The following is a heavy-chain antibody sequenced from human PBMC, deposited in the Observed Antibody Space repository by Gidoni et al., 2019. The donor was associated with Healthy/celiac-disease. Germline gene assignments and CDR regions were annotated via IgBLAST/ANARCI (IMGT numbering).Heavy chain of an antibody. CDR2: INHSGST. CDR3: AREGWYLDY. J-gene: IGHJ4*02. V-gene: IGHV4-34*01. CDR1: GGSFSGYY. Sequence: QVQLQQWVAGLLKPSKTLSLPCAVYGGSFSGYYWSWSRQPPGNGLEWIGEINHSGSTNYNPALKSRVTISVDTSKHQFSLKLSSVTAADTAVYYCAREGWYLDYWGQGTLVTVSS. D-gene: IGHD6-19*01.